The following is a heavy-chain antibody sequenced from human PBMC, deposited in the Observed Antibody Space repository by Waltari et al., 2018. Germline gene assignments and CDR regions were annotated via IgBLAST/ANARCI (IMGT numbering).Heavy chain of an antibody. Sequence: QVQLVESGGGVVQPGRSLRLSCAASGFTFSSYGMHWVRQAPGKGLEWVAVRSYDGSNKYYADSVKGRFTISRDNSKNTLYLQMNSLRAEDTAVYYCAKDGGFGELFFDYWGQGTLVTVSS. J-gene: IGHJ4*02. CDR3: AKDGGFGELFFDY. CDR1: GFTFSSYG. CDR2: RSYDGSNK. V-gene: IGHV3-30*18. D-gene: IGHD3-10*01.